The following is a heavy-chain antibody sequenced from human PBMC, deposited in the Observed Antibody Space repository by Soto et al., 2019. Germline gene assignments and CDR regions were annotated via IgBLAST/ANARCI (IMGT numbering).Heavy chain of an antibody. D-gene: IGHD2-21*01. CDR1: GFTFSNYA. J-gene: IGHJ6*03. Sequence: GGSLRLSCAASGFTFSNYAMNWVRQSLGKGLECVSGISAAGGRTNYADSVKGRFTISRDNSKNTLYLEMNSLRVEDTAVYYCAKDPGEGHYYYYMDVWGKGTTVTVSS. CDR3: AKDPGEGHYYYYMDV. CDR2: ISAAGGRT. V-gene: IGHV3-23*01.